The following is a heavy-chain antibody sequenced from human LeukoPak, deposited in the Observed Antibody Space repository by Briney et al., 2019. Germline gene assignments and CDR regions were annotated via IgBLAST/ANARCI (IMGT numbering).Heavy chain of an antibody. CDR1: GFTFSSYS. J-gene: IGHJ4*02. CDR2: ISSSGSTI. Sequence: GGSLRLSCAASGFTFSSYSMNWVRQAPGKGLEWVSYISSSGSTIYYADSVKGRFTISRDNAKNSLYLQMNSLRAEDTAVYYCAKSGYNRFDYWGQGTLVTVSS. D-gene: IGHD5-24*01. CDR3: AKSGYNRFDY. V-gene: IGHV3-48*04.